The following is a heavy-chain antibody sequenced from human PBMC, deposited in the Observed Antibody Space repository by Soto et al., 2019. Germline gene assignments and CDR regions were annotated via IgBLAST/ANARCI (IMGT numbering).Heavy chain of an antibody. CDR1: GGSISSSSYY. CDR3: ATLWFGESPY. J-gene: IGHJ4*02. Sequence: QLQLQESGPGLVKPSETLSLTCTVSGGSISSSSYYWGWIRQPPGKGLEWIGSIYYSGSTYYTPSLKRRVTISAATSKNQFSLKLSSVTAADTAVYYCATLWFGESPYWGQGTLVTVSS. V-gene: IGHV4-39*01. CDR2: IYYSGST. D-gene: IGHD3-10*01.